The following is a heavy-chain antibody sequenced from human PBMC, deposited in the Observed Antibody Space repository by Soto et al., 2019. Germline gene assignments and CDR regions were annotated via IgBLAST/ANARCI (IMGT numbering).Heavy chain of an antibody. CDR3: ARWGGGFNFDY. CDR2: IYHSGST. CDR1: SGSISRSNW. J-gene: IGHJ4*02. Sequence: QVQLQESGPGLVKPSGTLSLTCAVSSGSISRSNWWSWVRQPPGKGLEWIGQIYHSGSTNYNPSLKSRVTISIDKPKNQCSLQLSSVTAADTAVYYCARWGGGFNFDYWGQGTLVTVSS. D-gene: IGHD3-10*01. V-gene: IGHV4-4*02.